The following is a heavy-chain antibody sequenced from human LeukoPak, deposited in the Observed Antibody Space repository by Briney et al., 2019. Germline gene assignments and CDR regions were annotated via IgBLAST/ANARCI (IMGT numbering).Heavy chain of an antibody. CDR1: GFTFSSYA. J-gene: IGHJ4*02. CDR3: AKDGRSSTPGY. CDR2: ISAGGGST. V-gene: IGHV3-23*01. D-gene: IGHD2-2*01. Sequence: GGSLRLSCVTSGFTFSSYAMSWVRQAPGKGLEWVSGISAGGGSTYHADSVKGRFTISRDNSKNTLYLQMNSLRAEDTAVYYCAKDGRSSTPGYWGQGTLVTVSS.